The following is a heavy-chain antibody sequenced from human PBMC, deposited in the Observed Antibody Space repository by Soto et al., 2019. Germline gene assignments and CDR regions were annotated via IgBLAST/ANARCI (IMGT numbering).Heavy chain of an antibody. D-gene: IGHD1-26*01. CDR2: TRHDGSNT. J-gene: IGHJ4*02. CDR1: GVTFSGYG. CDR3: ARDGVGATTFFGYFDY. V-gene: IGHV3-33*08. Sequence: GGSLRLSCAASGVTFSGYGMHWVRQAPGKGLEWVAITRHDGSNTYYADSVRGRFTISRDNSKKTLYLQMDSLRAEDTAVYYSARDGVGATTFFGYFDYWGQGTLVTVSP.